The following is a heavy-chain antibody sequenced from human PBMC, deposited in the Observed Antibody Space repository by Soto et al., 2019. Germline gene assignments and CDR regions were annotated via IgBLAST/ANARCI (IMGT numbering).Heavy chain of an antibody. J-gene: IGHJ4*02. V-gene: IGHV3-48*02. CDR3: ARGSSGWYDY. Sequence: LRLSCAASGFTFNNYDMNWVRQAPGKGLEWISHLSTSSSAIYYADSVKGRFTISRDNAKNSLYLQMMSLRDEDTAVYYCARGSSGWYDYWGQGTQVTVSS. CDR1: GFTFNNYD. CDR2: LSTSSSAI. D-gene: IGHD6-19*01.